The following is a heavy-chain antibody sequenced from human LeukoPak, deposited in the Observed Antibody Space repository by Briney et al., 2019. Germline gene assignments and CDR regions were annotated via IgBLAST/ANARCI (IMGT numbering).Heavy chain of an antibody. CDR1: GYTFTSYD. CDR2: MNPNSGNT. J-gene: IGHJ5*02. Sequence: VASVKVPCKASGYTFTSYDINWVRQATGQGLEWMGWMNPNSGNTGYAQKFQGRVTMTRNTSISTAYMELSSLRSEDTAVYYCASSNRYDILTGYFSNNWFDPWGQGTLVTVSS. CDR3: ASSNRYDILTGYFSNNWFDP. V-gene: IGHV1-8*01. D-gene: IGHD3-9*01.